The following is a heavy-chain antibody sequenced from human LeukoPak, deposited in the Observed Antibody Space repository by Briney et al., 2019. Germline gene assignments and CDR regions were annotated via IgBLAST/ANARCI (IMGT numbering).Heavy chain of an antibody. CDR2: IYHGGST. CDR3: ARVGYLERRAVAFDI. CDR1: GFSISSGYY. D-gene: IGHD1-1*01. V-gene: IGHV4-38-2*02. J-gene: IGHJ3*02. Sequence: SETLSLTCTVSGFSISSGYYWGWIRQPPGKGLEWIASIYHGGSTYYNPSLKSRVTISVDTPKNQFSLKLSSVTAADTAVYYCARVGYLERRAVAFDIWGQGTMVTVSS.